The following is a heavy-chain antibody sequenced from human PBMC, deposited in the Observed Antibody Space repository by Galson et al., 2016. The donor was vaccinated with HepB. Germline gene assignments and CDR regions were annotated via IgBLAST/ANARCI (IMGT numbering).Heavy chain of an antibody. CDR3: ARDPGFRNGMDV. J-gene: IGHJ6*02. CDR1: GLPVSNDY. Sequence: SLRLSCAAYGLPVSNDYMSWVRQAPGKGLKWVSVSYGDGRTYYAESVKGRFTISRDTSKNTVFLQMNSLRGEDTAVYYGARDPGFRNGMDVGGQGTTVTVS. V-gene: IGHV3-53*01. CDR2: SYGDGRT.